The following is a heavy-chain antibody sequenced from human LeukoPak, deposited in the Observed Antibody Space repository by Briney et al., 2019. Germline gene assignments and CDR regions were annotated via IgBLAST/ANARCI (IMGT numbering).Heavy chain of an antibody. CDR3: VRAGGCMDV. V-gene: IGHV3-48*01. Sequence: GGSLRLSCATSGFTLSSYNMAWVRQAPGKGLECVSYISSTSSTIQYADSVKGRFTISRDNAKNSLYLQMNSLRAEDTAVYSCVRAGGCMDVWGQGTTVTVSS. CDR2: ISSTSSTI. J-gene: IGHJ6*02. D-gene: IGHD1-1*01. CDR1: GFTLSSYN.